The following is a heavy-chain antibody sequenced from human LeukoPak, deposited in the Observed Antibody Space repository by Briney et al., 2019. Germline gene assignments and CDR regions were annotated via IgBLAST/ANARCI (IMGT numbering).Heavy chain of an antibody. CDR2: ISAYNGNT. D-gene: IGHD6-6*01. V-gene: IGHV1-18*01. CDR3: ARGSSNVAARNNWFDP. CDR1: GYTFTSYG. Sequence: ASVKVSCKASGYTFTSYGISWVRQAPGQGLEWMGWISAYNGNTDYAQKLQGRVTMTTDTSTGTAYMELRSLRSDDTAVYYCARGSSNVAARNNWFDPWGQGTLVTVSS. J-gene: IGHJ5*02.